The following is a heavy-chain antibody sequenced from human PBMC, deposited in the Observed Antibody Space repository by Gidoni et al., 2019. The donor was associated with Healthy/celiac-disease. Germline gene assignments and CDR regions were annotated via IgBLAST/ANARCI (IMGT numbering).Heavy chain of an antibody. Sequence: VQSQVQLVQPGAEAKVSCKASGGTFSSYAISWVRQAPGPGLEWMGGIIPIFGTANYAQKFQGRVTITADESTSTAYMELSSLGSEDTAVYYCARGGDGEDDYWGQGTLVTVSS. CDR3: ARGGDGEDDY. V-gene: IGHV1-69*01. J-gene: IGHJ4*02. D-gene: IGHD4-17*01. CDR1: GGTFSSYA. CDR2: IIPIFGTA.